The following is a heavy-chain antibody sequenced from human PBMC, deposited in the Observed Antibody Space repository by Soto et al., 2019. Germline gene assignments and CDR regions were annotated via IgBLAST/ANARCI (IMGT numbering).Heavy chain of an antibody. CDR2: NSYSGST. D-gene: IGHD1-26*01. J-gene: IGHJ4*02. V-gene: IGHV4-59*08. Sequence: SETLSLTCTVSGGSISSYYWSWLRQPPGKGLEWIGYNSYSGSTDYNPSLKSRVTISVDTSKNQFSLKLSSATAADTAVYYCARHGGSYSFDYWGQGTLVTVSS. CDR1: GGSISSYY. CDR3: ARHGGSYSFDY.